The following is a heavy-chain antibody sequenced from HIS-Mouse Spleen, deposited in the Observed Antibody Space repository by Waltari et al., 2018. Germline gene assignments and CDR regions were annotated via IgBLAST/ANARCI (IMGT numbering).Heavy chain of an antibody. CDR2: IKQDGSEK. CDR1: GFTFSGYW. D-gene: IGHD1-26*01. CDR3: AREGDSGSYFDY. V-gene: IGHV3-7*01. Sequence: EVQLVESGGGLVQPGGSLRLPCAASGFTFSGYWMILVRQAPGKGLEWVANIKQDGSEKYYVDSVKGRFTISRDNAKNSLYLQMNSLRAEDTAVYYCAREGDSGSYFDYWGQGTLVTVSS. J-gene: IGHJ4*02.